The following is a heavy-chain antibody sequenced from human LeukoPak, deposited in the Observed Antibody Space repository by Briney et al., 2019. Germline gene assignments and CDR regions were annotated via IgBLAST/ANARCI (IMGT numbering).Heavy chain of an antibody. CDR2: INPNSGGT. D-gene: IGHD6-13*01. CDR3: ARDLDGIAAADFDY. V-gene: IGHV1-2*02. Sequence: GASVKVSCKASGYTFTGYYMHWVRQAPGQGLEWMGWINPNSGGTNYAQKFQGRVTMTRDTSISTAYMELSRLRSDDTAVYYCARDLDGIAAADFDYWGQGTLVTVSS. J-gene: IGHJ4*02. CDR1: GYTFTGYY.